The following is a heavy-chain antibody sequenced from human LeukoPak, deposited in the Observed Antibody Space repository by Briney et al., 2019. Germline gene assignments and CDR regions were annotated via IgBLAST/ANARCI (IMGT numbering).Heavy chain of an antibody. V-gene: IGHV4-38-2*02. J-gene: IGHJ4*02. Sequence: PSETLSLTCTVSGYSISGGYYWGWIRQPPGKGLEWIGSIYHSGSTYYNPSLKSRVTISVDTSKNQFSLKLSSVTAADTAVYYCARDPRDDYVWGSYRPFDYWGQGTLVTVSS. CDR1: GYSISGGYY. D-gene: IGHD3-16*02. CDR2: IYHSGST. CDR3: ARDPRDDYVWGSYRPFDY.